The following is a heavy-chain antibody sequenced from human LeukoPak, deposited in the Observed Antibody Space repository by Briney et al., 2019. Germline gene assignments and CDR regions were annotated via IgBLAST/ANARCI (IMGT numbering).Heavy chain of an antibody. J-gene: IGHJ4*02. CDR2: IWYDGSNK. Sequence: GGSLRLSCAASGFTFSSYGMHGVRQAPGKGLEWVAVIWYDGSNKYYADSVKGRFTISRDNSKNTLYLQMNSLRAEDTAVYYCAKDRVAGYYYDSSGYLDYWGQGTLVTVSS. CDR3: AKDRVAGYYYDSSGYLDY. V-gene: IGHV3-33*06. CDR1: GFTFSSYG. D-gene: IGHD3-22*01.